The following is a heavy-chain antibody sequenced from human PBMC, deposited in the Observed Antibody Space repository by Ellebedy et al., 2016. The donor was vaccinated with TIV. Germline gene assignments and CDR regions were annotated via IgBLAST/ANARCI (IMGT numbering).Heavy chain of an antibody. J-gene: IGHJ5*02. CDR3: ARGGTMVRGWFDP. CDR2: IYHSGST. V-gene: IGHV4-30-2*01. CDR1: GGSISSGGYS. D-gene: IGHD3-10*01. Sequence: SETLSLXXAVSGGSISSGGYSWSWIRQPPGKGLEWIGYIYHSGSTYYNPSLKSRVTISVDRSKNQFSLKLSSVTAADTAVYYCARGGTMVRGWFDPWGQGTLVTVSS.